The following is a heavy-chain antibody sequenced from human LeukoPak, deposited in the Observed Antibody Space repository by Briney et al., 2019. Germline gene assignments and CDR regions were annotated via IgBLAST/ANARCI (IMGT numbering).Heavy chain of an antibody. D-gene: IGHD4-17*01. CDR1: GFSFDENA. J-gene: IGHJ4*02. CDR3: TSYGDYTGFGDY. Sequence: PGGSLRLSCAASGFSFDENAMHWVRQASGKGLEWVGRIRSKANSYATAYAASVKGRFTISRDDSRNTAYLQMNSLKTEDTAVYYCTSYGDYTGFGDYWGQGTLVTVSS. V-gene: IGHV3-73*01. CDR2: IRSKANSYAT.